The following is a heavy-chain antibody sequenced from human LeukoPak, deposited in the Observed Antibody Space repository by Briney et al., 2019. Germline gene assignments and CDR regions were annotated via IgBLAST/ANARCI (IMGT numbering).Heavy chain of an antibody. CDR3: AKGYSYGTGYNWFDP. D-gene: IGHD5-18*01. J-gene: IGHJ5*02. CDR2: IYFSGST. V-gene: IGHV4-31*03. CDR1: GGSISSGGYY. Sequence: PSQTLSLTCTVSGGSISSGGYYWSWIRQHPGKGLEGIGYIYFSGSTYYNPSLKSRVTISVDTSNNQFSLKLSSMTGADTAVYYCAKGYSYGTGYNWFDPWGQGTLVTVSS.